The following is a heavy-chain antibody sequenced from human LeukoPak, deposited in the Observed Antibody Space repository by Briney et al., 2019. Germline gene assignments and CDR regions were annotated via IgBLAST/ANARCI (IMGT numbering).Heavy chain of an antibody. Sequence: GGSLRLSCAASGFTFSSYSMNWVRQAPGKGLEWVSSISSSSSYIYYADSVKGRFTISRDNAKNSLYPQMNSLRAEDTAVYYCARVFPFYCSSTSCYRWFDPWGQGTLVTVSS. J-gene: IGHJ5*02. CDR2: ISSSSSYI. CDR3: ARVFPFYCSSTSCYRWFDP. V-gene: IGHV3-21*01. CDR1: GFTFSSYS. D-gene: IGHD2-2*01.